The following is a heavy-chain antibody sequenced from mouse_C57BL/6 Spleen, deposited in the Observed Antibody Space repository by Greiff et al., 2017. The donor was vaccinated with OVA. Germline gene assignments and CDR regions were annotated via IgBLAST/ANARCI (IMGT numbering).Heavy chain of an antibody. CDR2: ISSGSSTI. Sequence: EVKLMESGGGLVKPGGSLKLSCAASGFTFSDYGMHWVRQAPEKGLEWVAYISSGSSTIYYADTVKGRFTISRDNAKNTLFLQMTSLRSEDTAMDYCARGGLYWYFDVWGTGTTVTVSS. CDR3: ARGGLYWYFDV. J-gene: IGHJ1*03. V-gene: IGHV5-17*01. CDR1: GFTFSDYG.